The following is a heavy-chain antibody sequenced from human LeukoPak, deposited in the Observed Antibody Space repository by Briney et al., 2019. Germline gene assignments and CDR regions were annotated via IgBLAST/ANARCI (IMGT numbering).Heavy chain of an antibody. CDR3: ARYPSDQYYFDY. CDR1: GFTVSSNF. CDR2: IYSGGST. V-gene: IGHV3-53*01. Sequence: GGSLRLSCAASGFTVSSNFMSWVRQAPGKGLECVSVIYSGGSTYYADSVKGRFTISRDNSKNTLYLQMNSLRAEDTAVYYCARYPSDQYYFDYWGQGTLVTVSS. J-gene: IGHJ4*02.